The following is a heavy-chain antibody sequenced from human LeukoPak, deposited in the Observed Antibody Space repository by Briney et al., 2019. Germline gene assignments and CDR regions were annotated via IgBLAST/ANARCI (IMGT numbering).Heavy chain of an antibody. Sequence: GGSLRLSCAASGFTFSSYSMSWVRQAPGKGLEWVSYISSSSSTIYYADSVKGRFTISRDNAKNSLYLQMNSLRAEDTAVYYCAREVGSSWYYFDYWGQGTLVTVSS. CDR3: AREVGSSWYYFDY. J-gene: IGHJ4*02. D-gene: IGHD6-13*01. V-gene: IGHV3-48*01. CDR2: ISSSSSTI. CDR1: GFTFSSYS.